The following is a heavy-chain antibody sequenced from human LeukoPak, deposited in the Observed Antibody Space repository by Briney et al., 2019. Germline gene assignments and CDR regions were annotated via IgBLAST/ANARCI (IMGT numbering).Heavy chain of an antibody. CDR1: GFTFSSYE. V-gene: IGHV3-48*03. D-gene: IGHD6-13*01. CDR3: ATDRGYSTFDY. CDR2: ISSSGSTI. J-gene: IGHJ4*02. Sequence: GGSLRLSCAASGFTFSSYEMNWVRQAPGKGLEWVSYISSSGSTIYYADSVKGRFTISRDNARNSLYLQMTSLRVDDKALYYCATDRGYSTFDYWGQGTLVTVSS.